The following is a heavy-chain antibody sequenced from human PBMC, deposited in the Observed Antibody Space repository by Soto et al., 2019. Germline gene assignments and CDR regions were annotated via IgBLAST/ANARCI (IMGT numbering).Heavy chain of an antibody. CDR3: ARGALVDYDTRRDYYYYYYMDV. CDR2: INHSGST. CDR1: GGSLSGYY. Sequence: SSETLSLTCAVYGGSLSGYYWSWIRQPPGKGRKWIGEINHSGSTNYNPSLKSRVTISVDTSKNQFSLKLSSVTAADTAVYYCARGALVDYDTRRDYYYYYYMDVWGKGTRVTVSS. D-gene: IGHD3-9*01. V-gene: IGHV4-34*01. J-gene: IGHJ6*03.